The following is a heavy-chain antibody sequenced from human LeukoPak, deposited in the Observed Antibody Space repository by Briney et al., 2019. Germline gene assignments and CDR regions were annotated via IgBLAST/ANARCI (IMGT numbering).Heavy chain of an antibody. V-gene: IGHV4-34*01. CDR3: ASDSSWFDY. CDR2: INHSGST. Sequence: KSSETLSLTCAVYGGSFSGYYWSWIRQPPGKGLEWIGEINHSGSTNYNPSLKSRVTISVDTSKNQFSLKLSSVTAADTAVYYCASDSSWFDYWGQGTLVTVSS. J-gene: IGHJ4*02. D-gene: IGHD6-13*01. CDR1: GGSFSGYY.